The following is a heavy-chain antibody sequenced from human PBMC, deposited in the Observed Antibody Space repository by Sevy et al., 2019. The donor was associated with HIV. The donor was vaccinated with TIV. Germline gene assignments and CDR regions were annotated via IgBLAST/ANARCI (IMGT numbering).Heavy chain of an antibody. CDR3: TSYCSSTSCSKDY. J-gene: IGHJ4*02. V-gene: IGHV3-49*04. D-gene: IGHD2-2*01. CDR1: GFTFGDYA. CDR2: IRSKAYGGTT. Sequence: GGSLRLSCTASGFTFGDYAMSWVRQAPGKGLEWVGFIRSKAYGGTTEYAASVKGRFTISRDDSKSIAYLQMNSLKTEDTAVYYCTSYCSSTSCSKDYWGQRTLVTVSS.